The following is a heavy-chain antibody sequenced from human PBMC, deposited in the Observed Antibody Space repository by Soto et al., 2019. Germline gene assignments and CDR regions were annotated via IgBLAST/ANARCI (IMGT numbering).Heavy chain of an antibody. V-gene: IGHV4-39*01. J-gene: IGHJ6*02. Sequence: QLQLQESGPGLVKPSETLSLTCTVSGGSISSSRHYWAWIRQPPGKGLEWIGSVFYSGRTYYNPFLKSRVTISVDTSKNQFSPNVSTVSVADAAMYYCARLSFVYDMDVWGQSTAVTVSS. CDR2: VFYSGRT. CDR1: GGSISSSRHY. CDR3: ARLSFVYDMDV. D-gene: IGHD2-21*01.